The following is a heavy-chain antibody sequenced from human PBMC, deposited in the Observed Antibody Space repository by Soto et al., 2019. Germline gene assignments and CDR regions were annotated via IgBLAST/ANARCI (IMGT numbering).Heavy chain of an antibody. CDR3: ARDLLSGYLDY. V-gene: IGHV1-8*01. D-gene: IGHD2-15*01. CDR1: GYTFTSYG. CDR2: INPNNGNT. J-gene: IGHJ4*02. Sequence: SVKVSCKASGYTFTSYGINWVRQAPGLGLEWMGWINPNNGNTKYAQQFQGRVSMVMDTSTSTVYMELSSLTSEETAVYYCARDLLSGYLDYWGQGTLVTVYS.